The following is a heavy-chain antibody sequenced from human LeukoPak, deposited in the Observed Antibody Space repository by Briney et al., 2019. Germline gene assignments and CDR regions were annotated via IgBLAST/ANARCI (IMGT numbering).Heavy chain of an antibody. CDR2: IYPGDSET. J-gene: IGHJ4*02. CDR1: GYTFTTYW. V-gene: IGHV5-51*01. CDR3: ASALAVSGLKGFDC. D-gene: IGHD6-19*01. Sequence: GEPLKISCKGSGYTFTTYWIGWVRQMPGEGLEWMGVIYPGDSETRYSPSFQGQVTISADKSISTAYLQWSSLEASDTAMYYCASALAVSGLKGFDCWGQGTLVTVSS.